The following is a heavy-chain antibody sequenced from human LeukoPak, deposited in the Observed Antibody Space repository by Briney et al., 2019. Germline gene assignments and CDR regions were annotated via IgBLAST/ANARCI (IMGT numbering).Heavy chain of an antibody. D-gene: IGHD1-26*01. CDR3: ARAILGATFSGYYFDY. CDR1: GYTFTSYY. Sequence: GASVKVSCKASGYTFTSYYMHWVRQAPGQGLEWMGMINPSGGSTSYAQKFQGRGTMTRDRSTSTVYMELSSLRSEDTAVYYCARAILGATFSGYYFDYWGQGTLVTVSS. CDR2: INPSGGST. J-gene: IGHJ4*02. V-gene: IGHV1-46*01.